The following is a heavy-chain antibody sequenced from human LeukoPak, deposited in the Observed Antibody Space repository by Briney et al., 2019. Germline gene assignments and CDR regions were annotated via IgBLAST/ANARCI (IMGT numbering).Heavy chain of an antibody. Sequence: SETLSHTCTVSGGAIISDNFYWGWVRQPPGKGLEWVGSINYSGTTYYNPSLRSRLSISVDTSRTQFFLRLNSVTAADTAVYYCGRLFDSWGQGILVTVSS. CDR3: GRLFDS. J-gene: IGHJ4*02. CDR1: GGAIISDNFY. V-gene: IGHV4-39*01. CDR2: INYSGTT.